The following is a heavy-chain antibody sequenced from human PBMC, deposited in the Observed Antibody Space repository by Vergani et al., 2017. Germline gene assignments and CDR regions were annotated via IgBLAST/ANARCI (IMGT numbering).Heavy chain of an antibody. CDR2: IYHSGST. Sequence: QVQLQESGPGLVKPSETLSLPCTVSGYSISSGYYWGWIRQPPGKGLEWIGSIYHSGSTYYNPSLKSRVTISVDTAKNQFSLKLSSVTAADTAVYYCARSLEEATISGDAFDIWGQGTMVTVSS. CDR3: ARSLEEATISGDAFDI. D-gene: IGHD5-12*01. J-gene: IGHJ3*02. V-gene: IGHV4-38-2*02. CDR1: GYSISSGYY.